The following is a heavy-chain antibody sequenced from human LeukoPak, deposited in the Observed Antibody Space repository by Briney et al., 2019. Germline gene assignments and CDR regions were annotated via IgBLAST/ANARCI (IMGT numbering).Heavy chain of an antibody. J-gene: IGHJ4*02. CDR2: ISWNSGSI. V-gene: IGHV3-9*01. CDR1: GFTFDDYA. Sequence: GRSLRLSCAASGFTFDDYAMHWVRQAPGKGLEWVSGISWNSGSIGYADSVKGRFTISRDNAKNSLYLQLNSLRAEDTALYYCGKGDGPVVTATSWAFDYWGQGTLVTVSS. CDR3: GKGDGPVVTATSWAFDY. D-gene: IGHD2-21*02.